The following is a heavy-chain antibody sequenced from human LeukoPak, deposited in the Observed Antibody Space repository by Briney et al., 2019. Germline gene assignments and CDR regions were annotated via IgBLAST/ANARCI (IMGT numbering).Heavy chain of an antibody. CDR1: GYTFTSYD. CDR2: MNPNSGNT. Sequence: ASVKVSCKASGYTFTSYDINWVRLATGQGLEWMGWMNPNSGNTGYAQKFQGRVTMTRNTSISTAYMELSSLRSEDTAVYYCARVHAYCSGGSCYSIWGQGTLVTVSS. J-gene: IGHJ4*02. D-gene: IGHD2-15*01. CDR3: ARVHAYCSGGSCYSI. V-gene: IGHV1-8*01.